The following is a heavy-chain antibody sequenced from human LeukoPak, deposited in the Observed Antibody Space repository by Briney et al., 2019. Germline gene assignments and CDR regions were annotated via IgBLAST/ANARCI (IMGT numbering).Heavy chain of an antibody. Sequence: SQTLSLTCTVSGGSISSGSYYWSWIRQPPGKGLEWIGEINHSGSTNYNPSLKSRVTISVDTSKNQFSLKLSSVTAADTAVYYCARGQSDGSGWYHWFDPWGQGTLVTVSS. D-gene: IGHD6-19*01. V-gene: IGHV4-39*07. CDR2: INHSGST. CDR1: GGSISSGSYY. CDR3: ARGQSDGSGWYHWFDP. J-gene: IGHJ5*02.